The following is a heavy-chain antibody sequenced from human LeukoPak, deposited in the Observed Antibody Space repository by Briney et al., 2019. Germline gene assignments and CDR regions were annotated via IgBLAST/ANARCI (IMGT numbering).Heavy chain of an antibody. CDR2: ISSDGTNK. V-gene: IGHV3-30-3*01. D-gene: IGHD1-26*01. CDR1: GITFRTYA. Sequence: PGRSLRLPCVAFGITFRTYAMHWGRQAPGKGLELIIVISSDGTNKYYAASVKGRFTVSRDNSKNTLYLQMNSLRDKDTAVYYCGRDLPTLEHVGYYYGLDVWGQETTVTVSS. CDR3: GRDLPTLEHVGYYYGLDV. J-gene: IGHJ6*02.